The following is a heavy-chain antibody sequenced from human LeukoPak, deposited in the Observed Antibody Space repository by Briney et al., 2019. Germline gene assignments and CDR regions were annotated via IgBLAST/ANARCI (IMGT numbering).Heavy chain of an antibody. J-gene: IGHJ6*03. V-gene: IGHV4-61*02. CDR3: ASTPNHFYMDV. CDR1: GGSISSGSYY. CDR2: IYTSGST. Sequence: PSQTLSLTCTVSGGSISSGSYYWSWSRQAAGKGLEWIGRIYTSGSTNYNPSLKSRVTISVDTPKNQFSLKLSSVTAADTAVYYCASTPNHFYMDVWGKGTTVTVSS.